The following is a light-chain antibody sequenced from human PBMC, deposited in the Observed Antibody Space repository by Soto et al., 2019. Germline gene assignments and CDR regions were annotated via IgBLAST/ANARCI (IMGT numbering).Light chain of an antibody. V-gene: IGLV8-61*01. Sequence: QTVVTQEPSFSVSPGRTVTLTCGLSSGSVSTSYYPSCYQQTPGQAPRTLIYSTNTRSSGVPDRFSGSILGNKAARTITGAQADDESDYYCVLYMGSGIWVFGGGTKVTVL. CDR1: SGSVSTSYY. CDR2: STN. CDR3: VLYMGSGIWV. J-gene: IGLJ3*02.